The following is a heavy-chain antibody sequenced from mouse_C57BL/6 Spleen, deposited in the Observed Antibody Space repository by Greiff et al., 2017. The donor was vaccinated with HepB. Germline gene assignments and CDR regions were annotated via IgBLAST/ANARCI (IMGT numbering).Heavy chain of an antibody. Sequence: QVQLQQPGTELVKPGASVKLSCKASGYTFTSYWMHWVKQRPGQGLEWIGNINPSNGGTNYNEKFKSKATLTVDKSSSTAYMQLSSLTSEDSAVYYCAGPSYYSSYEDALDYWGQGTSVPVSS. J-gene: IGHJ4*01. CDR3: AGPSYYSSYEDALDY. CDR1: GYTFTSYW. D-gene: IGHD2-5*01. V-gene: IGHV1-53*01. CDR2: INPSNGGT.